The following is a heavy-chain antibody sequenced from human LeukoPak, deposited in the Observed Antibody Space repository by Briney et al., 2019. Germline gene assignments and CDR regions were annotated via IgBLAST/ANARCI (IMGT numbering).Heavy chain of an antibody. Sequence: SETLSLTCTVSGGSISSGGYYWSWIRQHPGKGLEWIGYIYYSGSTYYNPSLKSRVTISVDTSKNQFSLKLSSVTAADTAVYYCARGDYGDSTFDYWGQGTLVTVSS. D-gene: IGHD4-17*01. CDR3: ARGDYGDSTFDY. CDR1: GGSISSGGYY. CDR2: IYYSGST. V-gene: IGHV4-31*03. J-gene: IGHJ4*02.